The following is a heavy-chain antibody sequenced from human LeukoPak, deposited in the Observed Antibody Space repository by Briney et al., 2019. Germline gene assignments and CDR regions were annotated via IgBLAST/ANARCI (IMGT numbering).Heavy chain of an antibody. J-gene: IGHJ4*02. Sequence: ASVKVSCKVSGYTFTGYYMHWVRQAPGQGLEWMGWINPNSGGTNYAQKFQGRVTMTRDTSISTAYMELSRLRSDDTAVYYCARAGPAAQEFDYWGQGTLVTVSS. CDR2: INPNSGGT. D-gene: IGHD6-6*01. CDR3: ARAGPAAQEFDY. V-gene: IGHV1-2*02. CDR1: GYTFTGYY.